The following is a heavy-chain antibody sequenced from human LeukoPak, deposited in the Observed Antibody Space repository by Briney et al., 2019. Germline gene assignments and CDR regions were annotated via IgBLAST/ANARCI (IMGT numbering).Heavy chain of an antibody. J-gene: IGHJ4*02. CDR1: GDSISTYY. Sequence: SETLSLTCTVSGDSISTYYWSWIRQPPGQGLEWIGYIHYSGSTNYNPSLRSRVTISVDTSKNQFSLKLSSATAADTAVYFCARRAINSVMLDYWGQGTRVTVSS. CDR2: IHYSGST. D-gene: IGHD3-16*01. V-gene: IGHV4-59*08. CDR3: ARRAINSVMLDY.